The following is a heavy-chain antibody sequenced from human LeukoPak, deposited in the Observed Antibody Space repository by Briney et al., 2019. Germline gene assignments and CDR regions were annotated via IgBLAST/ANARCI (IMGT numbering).Heavy chain of an antibody. J-gene: IGHJ4*02. Sequence: KTSETLSLTCTVSGGSISSGSYYWSWIRQPPGKGLEWIGYIYYTETSYNPSLKSRVTISADTSKNQFSLKLYSVTAADTAVYYCATRKLGNDYWGQGTLVTVSS. CDR1: GGSISSGSYY. V-gene: IGHV4-61*01. CDR2: IYYTET. CDR3: ATRKLGNDY. D-gene: IGHD7-27*01.